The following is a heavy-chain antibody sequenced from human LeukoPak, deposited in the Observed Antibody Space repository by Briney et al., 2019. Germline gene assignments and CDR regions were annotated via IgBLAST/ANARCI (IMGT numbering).Heavy chain of an antibody. CDR1: GFTFSSYA. D-gene: IGHD6-13*01. CDR3: AKIDSSSWYFDSSGFDY. Sequence: GGSLRLSCAASGFTFSSYAMSWVRQAPGKGLEWVSAISGSGGSTYYADSVKGRFTISRDNSKNTLYLQMNSLRAEDTAVYYCAKIDSSSWYFDSSGFDYWGQGTLVPVSS. J-gene: IGHJ4*02. V-gene: IGHV3-23*01. CDR2: ISGSGGST.